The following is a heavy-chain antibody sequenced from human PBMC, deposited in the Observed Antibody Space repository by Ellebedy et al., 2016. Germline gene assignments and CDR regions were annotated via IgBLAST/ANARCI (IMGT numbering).Heavy chain of an antibody. D-gene: IGHD5-18*01. Sequence: GESLKISCAASGFTFSSYWMSWVRQAPGKGLEWVANIKQDGSEKYYVDSVKGRFTISRDNAKNSLYLQMNSLRAEDTAVYYCARVLGGYSYGYYYYYMDVWGKGTTVTVSS. CDR3: ARVLGGYSYGYYYYYMDV. J-gene: IGHJ6*03. V-gene: IGHV3-7*01. CDR1: GFTFSSYW. CDR2: IKQDGSEK.